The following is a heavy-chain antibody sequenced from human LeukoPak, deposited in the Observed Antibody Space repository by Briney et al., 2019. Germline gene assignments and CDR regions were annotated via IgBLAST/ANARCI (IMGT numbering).Heavy chain of an antibody. CDR3: ARPRYSSSWEFDY. J-gene: IGHJ4*02. V-gene: IGHV4-4*02. D-gene: IGHD6-13*01. CDR1: GGSISSSNW. CDR2: IFHSGST. Sequence: SGTLSLTCAVSGGSISSSNWWSWVRQPPGKGLEWIGEIFHSGSTNYNPSLKSRVTISVDKSKNQFSLKLSSVTAADTAVYYCARPRYSSSWEFDYWGQGTLVTVSS.